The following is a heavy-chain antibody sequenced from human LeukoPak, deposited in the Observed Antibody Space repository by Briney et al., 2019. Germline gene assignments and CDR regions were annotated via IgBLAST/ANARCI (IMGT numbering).Heavy chain of an antibody. D-gene: IGHD3-10*01. CDR3: AKDPRSSPGGPLDY. CDR2: IRYDGSNK. Sequence: GGSLRLSCAASGFTFSSYGMHWVRQAPGKGLEWVAFIRYDGSNKYYADSVKGRFTISRDNSKNTLYLQMNSLRAEDTAVYYCAKDPRSSPGGPLDYWGQGTLVTVSS. J-gene: IGHJ4*02. V-gene: IGHV3-30*02. CDR1: GFTFSSYG.